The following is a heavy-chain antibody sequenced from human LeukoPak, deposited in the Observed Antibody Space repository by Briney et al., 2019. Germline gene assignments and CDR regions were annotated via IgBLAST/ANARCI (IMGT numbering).Heavy chain of an antibody. CDR1: GGSISSSSYY. V-gene: IGHV4-39*07. CDR3: VRFRDTADN. J-gene: IGHJ4*02. Sequence: PSETLSLTCTVSGGSISSSSYYWGWIRQPPGKGLEWIGSIYYSGSTYYNPSLKSRVTISVDTSKNQFSLKLSSVTAADTAVYYCVRFRDTADNWGQGTLVTVSS. D-gene: IGHD5-18*01. CDR2: IYYSGST.